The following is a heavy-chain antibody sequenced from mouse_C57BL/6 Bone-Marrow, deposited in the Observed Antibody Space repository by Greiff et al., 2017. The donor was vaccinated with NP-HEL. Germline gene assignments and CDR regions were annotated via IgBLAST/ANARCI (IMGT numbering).Heavy chain of an antibody. V-gene: IGHV1-55*01. CDR3: ARDDYGSSPHWYFDV. CDR2: IYPGSGST. CDR1: GYTFTSYW. D-gene: IGHD1-1*01. J-gene: IGHJ1*03. Sequence: QVQLQQPGAELVKPGASVKMSCKASGYTFTSYWITWVKQRPGQGLEWIGDIYPGSGSTNYNEKFKSKATLTVYTSSSTAYMQLSSLTSEDSAVYYCARDDYGSSPHWYFDVWGTGTTVTVSS.